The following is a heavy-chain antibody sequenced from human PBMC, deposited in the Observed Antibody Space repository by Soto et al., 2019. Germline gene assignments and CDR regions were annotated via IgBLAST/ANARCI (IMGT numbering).Heavy chain of an antibody. V-gene: IGHV5-51*01. CDR1: GYSFTSFW. CDR2: IYPGDFDT. Sequence: PGESLKISCKGSGYSFTSFWIAWVRQMPGKGLEWMGIIYPGDFDTRYSPSFQGQVTISADKSINTAYLQWSSLKASDTAMYYCARRLSPLDPYHFDYWGQGTLVTVYS. CDR3: ARRLSPLDPYHFDY. J-gene: IGHJ4*02.